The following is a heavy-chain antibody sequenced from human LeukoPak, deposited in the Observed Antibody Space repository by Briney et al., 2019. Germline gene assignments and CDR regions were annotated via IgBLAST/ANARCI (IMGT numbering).Heavy chain of an antibody. Sequence: GGSLRLSCAASGFTFSSYNMNWVRQAPGKGLEWVSSISSSSSYIDYADSVKGRFTISRDNAKNSLYLQMNSLRAEDTAVYYCARDKIAAAGTDYYYGMDVWGQGTTVTVSS. D-gene: IGHD6-13*01. V-gene: IGHV3-21*01. CDR2: ISSSSSYI. J-gene: IGHJ6*02. CDR1: GFTFSSYN. CDR3: ARDKIAAAGTDYYYGMDV.